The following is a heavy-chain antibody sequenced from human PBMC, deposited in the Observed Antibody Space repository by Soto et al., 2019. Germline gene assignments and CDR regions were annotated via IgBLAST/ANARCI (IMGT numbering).Heavy chain of an antibody. V-gene: IGHV3-23*01. Sequence: GGSLRLSCVGSGFVFKNFAINWVRQPPGKGLEWVSVIRGTGLNTYYAASVKGRFNISRDNSKNTVYLQMDSLKVEDTAVYYCAKRVSPANMQNGSDRWGSGRQATVDS. CDR2: IRGTGLNT. CDR1: GFVFKNFA. J-gene: IGHJ5*01. D-gene: IGHD1-1*01. CDR3: AKRVSPANMQNGSDRWGSGRQATVDS.